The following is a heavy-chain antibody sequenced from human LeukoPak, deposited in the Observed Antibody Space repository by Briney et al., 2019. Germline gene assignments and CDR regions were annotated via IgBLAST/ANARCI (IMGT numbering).Heavy chain of an antibody. CDR3: ARVPRMGPWGAWAFDY. CDR1: GYTFTSYG. J-gene: IGHJ4*02. Sequence: ASVKVSCKASGYTFTSYGISWVRQAPGQRLEWMGWINAGNGNTKYSQKFQGRVTITRDTSASTAYMELSSLRSEDTAVYYCARVPRMGPWGAWAFDYWGQGTLVTVSS. CDR2: INAGNGNT. D-gene: IGHD7-27*01. V-gene: IGHV1-3*01.